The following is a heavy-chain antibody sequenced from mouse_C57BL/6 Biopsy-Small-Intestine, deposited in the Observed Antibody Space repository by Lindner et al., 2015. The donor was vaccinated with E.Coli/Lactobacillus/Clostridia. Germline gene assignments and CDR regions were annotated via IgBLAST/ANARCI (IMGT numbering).Heavy chain of an antibody. CDR1: GYTFTTYP. V-gene: IGHV1-47*01. J-gene: IGHJ2*01. D-gene: IGHD2-14*01. CDR3: ARGGVLIGYFDY. Sequence: LQESGAELVKPGVSVKMSCKASGYTFTTYPIEWMKQSHGKSLEWIGNFHPYNDDTKYNEKFKGKATLTVEKSSSTVYLELSRLTSDDSAVYYCARGGVLIGYFDYWGQGTTLTVSS. CDR2: FHPYNDDT.